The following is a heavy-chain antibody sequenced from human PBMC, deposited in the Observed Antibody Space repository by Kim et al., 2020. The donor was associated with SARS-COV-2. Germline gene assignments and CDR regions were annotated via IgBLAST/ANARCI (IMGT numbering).Heavy chain of an antibody. J-gene: IGHJ6*02. D-gene: IGHD5-12*01. V-gene: IGHV1-18*01. Sequence: ASVKVSCKASGYTFTSYGISWVRQAPGQGLEWMGWISAYNGNTNYAQKLQGRVTMTTDTSTSTAYMELRSLRSDDTAVYYCARDDFIKYSGYDYGTNWNEANYYYYGMDVWGQGTTVTVSS. CDR1: GYTFTSYG. CDR3: ARDDFIKYSGYDYGTNWNEANYYYYGMDV. CDR2: ISAYNGNT.